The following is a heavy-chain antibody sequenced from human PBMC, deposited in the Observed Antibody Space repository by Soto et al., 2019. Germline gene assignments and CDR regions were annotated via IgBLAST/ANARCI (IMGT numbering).Heavy chain of an antibody. CDR3: ARDRMTTVTTIAAFDI. J-gene: IGHJ3*02. CDR1: GYTFTSYG. D-gene: IGHD4-17*01. CDR2: ISAYNGNT. Sequence: ASVKVSCKASGYTFTSYGISWVRQAPGQGLEWMGWISAYNGNTNYAQKLQGRVTMTTDTSTSTAYMELRILRSDDTAVYYCARDRMTTVTTIAAFDIWGQGTMVTVSS. V-gene: IGHV1-18*01.